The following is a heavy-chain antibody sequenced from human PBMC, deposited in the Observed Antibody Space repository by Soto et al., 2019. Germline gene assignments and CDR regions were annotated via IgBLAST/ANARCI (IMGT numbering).Heavy chain of an antibody. CDR1: GLTFRDAW. CDR2: IKSNAAKAPP. J-gene: IGHJ4*02. D-gene: IGHD3-9*01. V-gene: IGHV3-15*05. Sequence: EVQLVESGGGLVNPGGSLRLSCAVSGLTFRDAWMNWVRQAPGKGLEWVGNIKSNAAKAPPEYAESVKGRFIISRDDPKNPVYLQVSGLKTEDTAVYYCAWQGTTSFYFRSWGQGTLVTVSS. CDR3: AWQGTTSFYFRS.